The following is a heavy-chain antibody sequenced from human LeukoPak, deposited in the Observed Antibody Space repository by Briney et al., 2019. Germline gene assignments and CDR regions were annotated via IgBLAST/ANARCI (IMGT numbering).Heavy chain of an antibody. J-gene: IGHJ3*02. CDR2: IYYSGST. Sequence: SETLSLTCTVSGGSISSYYWSWIRQPPGKGLEWIGYIYYSGSTNYNPSLKSRVTISVDTSKNQFSLKLSSVTAADTAVYYCARLVTDAFDIWGQGTMVTVSS. V-gene: IGHV4-59*08. CDR3: ARLVTDAFDI. CDR1: GGSISSYY.